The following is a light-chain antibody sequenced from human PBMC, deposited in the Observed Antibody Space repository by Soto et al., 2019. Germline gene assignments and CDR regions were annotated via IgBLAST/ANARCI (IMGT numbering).Light chain of an antibody. CDR3: QQYNSYPST. CDR1: QSISSW. CDR2: KAT. J-gene: IGKJ2*01. Sequence: DIQMTQSTSTLSASVGDRVTITCRASQSISSWLAWYQQKPGKAPKLLIYKATSLESGVPSRFSGNGSATEFTLTISSLQPDDFATYYCQQYNSYPSTFGQGTKLEIK. V-gene: IGKV1-5*03.